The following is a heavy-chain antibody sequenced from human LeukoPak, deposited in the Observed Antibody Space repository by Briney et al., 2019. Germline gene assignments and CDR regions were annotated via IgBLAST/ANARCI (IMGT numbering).Heavy chain of an antibody. J-gene: IGHJ6*02. CDR2: IKQDGREK. CDR1: GFPFRSFW. CDR3: ARKSLYKVGLDV. V-gene: IGHV3-7*01. Sequence: GSLGPSFAALGFPFRSFWMTRGRPAPGKGLGGGASIKQDGREKNYRDSVKGRFTISRDNPKNSLYLKMNSLRAEDRAVYYCARKSLYKVGLDVWGQGTTVTVSS. D-gene: IGHD3-10*01.